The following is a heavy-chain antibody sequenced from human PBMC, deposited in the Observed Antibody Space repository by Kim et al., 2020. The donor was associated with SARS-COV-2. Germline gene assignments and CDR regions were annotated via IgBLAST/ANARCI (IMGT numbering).Heavy chain of an antibody. CDR3: AGGIDY. Sequence: GGSLRLSCAASGFSFSDYWMHWVRQAPGKGLVWVSRISRDGRTTHYADSVRGRFTITRDNAKNTVYLQMDNLSAEDTAIYYCAGGIDYWGQGTLVTVSS. CDR1: GFSFSDYW. J-gene: IGHJ4*02. V-gene: IGHV3-74*01. CDR2: ISRDGRTT. D-gene: IGHD3-16*01.